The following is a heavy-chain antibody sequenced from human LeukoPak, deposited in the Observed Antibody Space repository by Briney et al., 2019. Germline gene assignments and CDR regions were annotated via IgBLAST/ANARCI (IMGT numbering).Heavy chain of an antibody. Sequence: PSETLSLTCVVNNGSFTEYFWSWIRQPPGKGLEWIGEVYHSGSTNYNPSLKSRLSISADMSKKQFSLKLNSVTAADTAVYYCAREKFLGRLTRVLDTWGQGTLVTVSA. CDR2: VYHSGST. CDR3: AREKFLGRLTRVLDT. D-gene: IGHD3-3*01. V-gene: IGHV4-34*01. J-gene: IGHJ5*02. CDR1: NGSFTEYF.